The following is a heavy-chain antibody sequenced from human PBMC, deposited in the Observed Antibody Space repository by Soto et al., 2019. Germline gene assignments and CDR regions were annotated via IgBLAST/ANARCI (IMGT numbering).Heavy chain of an antibody. Sequence: EVQLLESGGGLVQPGGSLRLSCVGSGFTFINYAMNWVRQTPGKGLEWVSGISGGGDRTCDAVSVKGRFTISRDNSKNTANLQMNSLRADDTAVYYCARKVLGSTSRPDWWYFELWGRCTQVTVSS. CDR3: ARKVLGSTSRPDWWYFEL. J-gene: IGHJ2*01. CDR2: ISGGGDRT. CDR1: GFTFINYA. D-gene: IGHD2-2*01. V-gene: IGHV3-23*01.